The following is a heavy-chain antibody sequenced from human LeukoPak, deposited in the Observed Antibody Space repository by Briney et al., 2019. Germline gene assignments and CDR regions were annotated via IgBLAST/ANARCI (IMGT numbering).Heavy chain of an antibody. D-gene: IGHD6-19*01. V-gene: IGHV4-59*01. CDR2: MYDSGSP. Sequence: LETLSLPCSVSGGSISGYYWSWIRQPPGKALEWIGYMYDSGSPRYNTSLKSRVTISLDTSKKQFSLKLSSVTAADTAVYYCARARSGWEGGCFDHWGQGNLVTVSS. J-gene: IGHJ4*02. CDR1: GGSISGYY. CDR3: ARARSGWEGGCFDH.